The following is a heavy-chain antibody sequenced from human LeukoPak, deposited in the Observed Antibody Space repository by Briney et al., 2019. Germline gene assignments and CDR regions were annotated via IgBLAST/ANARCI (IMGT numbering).Heavy chain of an antibody. CDR3: ARTLGYCSSTSCYTPFDY. CDR2: IIPIFGTA. CDR1: GGTFSSYA. Sequence: SVKVSCMASGGTFSSYALSWVRQAPGQGLEWMGGIIPIFGTANYAQKFQGRVTITTDESTSTAYMELSSLRSEDTAAYYCARTLGYCSSTSCYTPFDYWGQGTLVTVSS. J-gene: IGHJ4*02. D-gene: IGHD2-2*02. V-gene: IGHV1-69*05.